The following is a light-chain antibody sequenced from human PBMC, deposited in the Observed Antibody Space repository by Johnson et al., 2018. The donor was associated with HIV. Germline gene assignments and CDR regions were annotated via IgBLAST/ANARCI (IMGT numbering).Light chain of an antibody. Sequence: QSVLTQPPSVSAAPGQKVTISCSGSSSNIGNNYVSWYQQLPGTAPKLLIYENNKRPSGIPDRFSGSKSATSATLGITGLQTGDEADYYCGTWDNSLSTGGGFGTGTKVTVL. J-gene: IGLJ1*01. CDR1: SSNIGNNY. CDR2: ENN. CDR3: GTWDNSLSTGGG. V-gene: IGLV1-51*02.